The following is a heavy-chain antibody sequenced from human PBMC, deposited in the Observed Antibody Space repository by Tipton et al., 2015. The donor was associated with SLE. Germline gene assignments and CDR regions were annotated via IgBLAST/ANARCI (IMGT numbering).Heavy chain of an antibody. V-gene: IGHV4-31*02. D-gene: IGHD5-12*01. Sequence: LRLSCTVSGGSISSGGYYWSWIHQHPGKGLEWIGYIYYSGSTYYNPSLKSRVTISVDTSKNQFSLKLSSVTAADTAVYYCARGGHKANFYYMDVWGKGTTVTVSS. CDR2: IYYSGST. CDR3: ARGGHKANFYYMDV. J-gene: IGHJ6*03. CDR1: GGSISSGGYY.